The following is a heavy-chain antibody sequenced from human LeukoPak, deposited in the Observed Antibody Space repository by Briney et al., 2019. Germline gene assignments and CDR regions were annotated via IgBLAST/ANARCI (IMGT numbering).Heavy chain of an antibody. CDR3: AKEEPPAYDYDSRGYYPHPFDY. J-gene: IGHJ4*02. V-gene: IGHV3-23*01. CDR1: GFTFSSYA. Sequence: GGSLRLSCAASGFTFSSYAMSWVRQAPGKGLEWVSTISGSGERTYYADSVKGRFTISRDNSGNTLYLQMNSLRVEDTAIYYCAKEEPPAYDYDSRGYYPHPFDYWGQGTLVTFSS. D-gene: IGHD3-22*01. CDR2: ISGSGERT.